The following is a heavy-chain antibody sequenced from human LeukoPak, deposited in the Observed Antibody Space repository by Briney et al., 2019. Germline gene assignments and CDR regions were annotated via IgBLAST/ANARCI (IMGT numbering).Heavy chain of an antibody. CDR3: ATETVMVPYGMDV. V-gene: IGHV1-24*01. Sequence: GASVKVSCQVSGDTLNDLSILWVRQAPGKGLEWMGGYEPEDDGRSYAQKFQGRFTMTEDTYTDTAYMELRSLRSEDSAVYYCATETVMVPYGMDVWGQGTTVIVSS. CDR1: GDTLNDLS. CDR2: YEPEDDGR. J-gene: IGHJ6*02. D-gene: IGHD5-18*01.